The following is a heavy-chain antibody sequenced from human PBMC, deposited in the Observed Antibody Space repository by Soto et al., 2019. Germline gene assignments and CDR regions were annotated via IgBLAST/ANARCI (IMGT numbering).Heavy chain of an antibody. CDR2: ISSSGSYI. CDR3: ARDPRENNWSPPYYHGMDV. V-gene: IGHV3-21*01. D-gene: IGHD1-20*01. J-gene: IGHJ6*02. CDR1: GFTFSSYE. Sequence: GGSLSLSCAASGFTFSSYEMNWVRQAPGKGLEWVSSISSSGSYIYYADSVKGRFTISRDNAKNSLYLQMNSLRAEDTAVYHCARDPRENNWSPPYYHGMDVWGQGTTVTVAS.